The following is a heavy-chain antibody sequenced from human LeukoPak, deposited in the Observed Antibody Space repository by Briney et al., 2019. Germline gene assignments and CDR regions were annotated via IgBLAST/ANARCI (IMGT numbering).Heavy chain of an antibody. CDR3: ARGEVWFGELLNTRYYYYGMDV. J-gene: IGHJ6*02. V-gene: IGHV3-11*01. D-gene: IGHD3-10*01. CDR2: ISSSGSTI. CDR1: GFTFSDYY. Sequence: GGSLRLSCAASGFTFSDYYMSWIRQAPGKGLEWVSYISSSGSTIYYADSVKGRFTISRDNAKNSLYLQMNSLRAEGTAVYYCARGEVWFGELLNTRYYYYGMDVWGQGTTVTVSS.